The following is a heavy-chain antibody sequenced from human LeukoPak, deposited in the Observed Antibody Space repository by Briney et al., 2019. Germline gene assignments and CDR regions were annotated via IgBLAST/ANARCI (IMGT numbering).Heavy chain of an antibody. CDR3: ARAVDTAMAPFDY. D-gene: IGHD5-18*01. V-gene: IGHV3-21*01. CDR1: GFTFSSYS. J-gene: IGHJ4*02. CDR2: ISSSSSYI. Sequence: GGSLRLSCAASGFTFSSYSMNWVRQAPGKGLEWVSSISSSSSYIYYADSVKGRFTISRDNAKNSLYLQMNSLRAEDTAVYYCARAVDTAMAPFDYWGQGTLVTVSS.